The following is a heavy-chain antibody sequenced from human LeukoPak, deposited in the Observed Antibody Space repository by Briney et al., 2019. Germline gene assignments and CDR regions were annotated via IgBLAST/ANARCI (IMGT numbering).Heavy chain of an antibody. CDR3: VKGLHYGEGD. CDR1: GFTITSHG. D-gene: IGHD4-17*01. J-gene: IGHJ4*02. Sequence: GGSLRLSCAASGFTITSHGMSWVRQAPGKGLELVSVSGSGGSTFNANSAKGRFTVSRDNSKITVYMQMNSLRADDAAVYYCVKGLHYGEGDWGQGARVTVSS. V-gene: IGHV3-23*01. CDR2: SGSGGST.